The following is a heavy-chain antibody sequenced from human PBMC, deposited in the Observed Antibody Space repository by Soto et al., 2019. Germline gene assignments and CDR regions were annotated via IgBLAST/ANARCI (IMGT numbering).Heavy chain of an antibody. D-gene: IGHD4-4*01. CDR2: ISGSGGST. Sequence: PGGSLRLSCAASGFTFSSYAMSWVRQAPGKGLEWVSAISGSGGSTYYADSVKGRFTISRDNSKNTLYLQMNSLRAEDTAVYYCAKSYFPSTVTTWDYYYYMDVWGKGTTVTVSS. V-gene: IGHV3-23*01. J-gene: IGHJ6*03. CDR3: AKSYFPSTVTTWDYYYYMDV. CDR1: GFTFSSYA.